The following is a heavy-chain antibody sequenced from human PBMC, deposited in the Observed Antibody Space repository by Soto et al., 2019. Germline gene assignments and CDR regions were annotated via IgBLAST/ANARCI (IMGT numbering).Heavy chain of an antibody. CDR2: IIPILGIA. D-gene: IGHD3-22*01. CDR3: ASLSRGYLDMDV. J-gene: IGHJ6*03. CDR1: GGTFSSYT. Sequence: ASVKVSCKASGGTFSSYTISWVRQAPGQGLEWMGRIIPILGIANYAQKFQGRVTITADKSTSTAYMELSSLRSEDTAVYYCASLSRGYLDMDVWGKGTTVTVSS. V-gene: IGHV1-69*02.